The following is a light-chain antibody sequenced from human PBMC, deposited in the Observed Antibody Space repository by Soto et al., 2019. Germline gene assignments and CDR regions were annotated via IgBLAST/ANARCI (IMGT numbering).Light chain of an antibody. CDR3: SSYAGSDSYV. CDR2: EVS. V-gene: IGLV2-8*01. Sequence: QSALTQPPSASGSPGQSVTISCTGTSSDVGGYNFVSWYQQHPGKAPKLMIYEVSKRPSGVPDRFSGSKSGYTASLTVSGLQAEDEADYYCSSYAGSDSYVFGTGTKVTVL. CDR1: SSDVGGYNF. J-gene: IGLJ1*01.